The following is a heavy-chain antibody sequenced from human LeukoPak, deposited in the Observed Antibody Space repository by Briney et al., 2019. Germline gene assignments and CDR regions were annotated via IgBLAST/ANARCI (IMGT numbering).Heavy chain of an antibody. V-gene: IGHV1-2*02. CDR1: GYTFTGYY. CDR2: INPNSGGT. J-gene: IGHJ4*02. Sequence: ASVKVSCKASGYTFTGYYMHWVRQAPGQGLEWMGWINPNSGGTNYAQKFQGGVTMTRDTSISTAYMELSRLRSDDTAVYYCARPSQFRYYFDYWGQGTLVTVSS. D-gene: IGHD2-21*01. CDR3: ARPSQFRYYFDY.